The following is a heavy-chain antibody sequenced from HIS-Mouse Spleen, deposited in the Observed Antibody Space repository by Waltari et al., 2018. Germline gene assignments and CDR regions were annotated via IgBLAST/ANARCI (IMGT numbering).Heavy chain of an antibody. D-gene: IGHD3-22*01. CDR2: ICGRVGST. Sequence: EVQLLESGGGLVQPGGSLRLSCAASGFTFSSYAMSWVRQAPGKGLAWVSVICGRVGSTYYAAPVKGRFTLSRDNSKNTLYLQMNSLRAEDTAVYYCATRAHEDYYDSSGYKGAFDYWGQGTLVTVSS. J-gene: IGHJ4*02. CDR3: ATRAHEDYYDSSGYKGAFDY. CDR1: GFTFSSYA. V-gene: IGHV3-23*01.